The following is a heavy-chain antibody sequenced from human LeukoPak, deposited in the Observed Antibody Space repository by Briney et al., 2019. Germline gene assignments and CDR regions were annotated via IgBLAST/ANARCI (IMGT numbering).Heavy chain of an antibody. V-gene: IGHV3-48*01. J-gene: IGHJ5*02. CDR2: ISSSSSVI. CDR1: GFTFSGYW. CDR3: AKGRARSGTLNWFDP. D-gene: IGHD1-26*01. Sequence: PGRSLRLSCAASGFTFSGYWMQWVRQAPGKALEWVSYISSSSSVIYYADSVKGRFTISRDNSKNTLYLQMNSLRAEDTAVYYCAKGRARSGTLNWFDPWGQGTLVTVPS.